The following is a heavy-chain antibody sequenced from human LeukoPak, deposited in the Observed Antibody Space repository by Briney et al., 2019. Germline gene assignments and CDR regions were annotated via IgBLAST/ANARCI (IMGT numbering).Heavy chain of an antibody. Sequence: PVKVSCKASGGTFSSYAISWVRQAPGQGLEWMGGIIPIFGTANYAQKFQGRVTITADESTSTAYMELSSLRSEDTAVYYCARALDPCGGDCYETHAFDIWGQGTMVTVSS. D-gene: IGHD2-21*02. CDR3: ARALDPCGGDCYETHAFDI. CDR2: IIPIFGTA. CDR1: GGTFSSYA. J-gene: IGHJ3*02. V-gene: IGHV1-69*01.